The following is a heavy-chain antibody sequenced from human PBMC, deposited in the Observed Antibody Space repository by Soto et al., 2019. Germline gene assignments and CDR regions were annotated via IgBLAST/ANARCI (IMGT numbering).Heavy chain of an antibody. CDR1: GFTFSTYG. CDR3: AREGAMTTYFEYFLH. CDR2: INSDGRT. D-gene: IGHD4-17*01. Sequence: PXXSLTLSFAASGFTFSTYGMHWVLQAPGKAMEWLITINSDGRTLYADAVKARFIISMDNYMNSLYLQMCRLRAEYAALYYCAREGAMTTYFEYFLHWGQGTLVTVSS. V-gene: IGHV3-53*01. J-gene: IGHJ1*01.